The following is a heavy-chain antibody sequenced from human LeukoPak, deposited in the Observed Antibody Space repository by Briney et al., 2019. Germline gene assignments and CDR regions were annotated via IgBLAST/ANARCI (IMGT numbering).Heavy chain of an antibody. CDR1: GYTFTSYG. V-gene: IGHV1-18*01. J-gene: IGHJ6*02. D-gene: IGHD6-13*01. CDR2: ISAYNGNT. CDR3: ARRGRAAAGPPYYYYYGMDV. Sequence: ASVKVSFKASGYTFTSYGISWVRQAPGQGLEWMGWISAYNGNTNYAQKLQGRVTMTTDTSTSTAYMELRSLRSDDTAVYYCARRGRAAAGPPYYYYYGMDVWGQGTTVTVSS.